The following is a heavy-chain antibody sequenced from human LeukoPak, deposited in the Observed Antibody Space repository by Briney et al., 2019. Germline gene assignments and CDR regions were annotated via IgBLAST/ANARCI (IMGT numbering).Heavy chain of an antibody. V-gene: IGHV4-39*01. D-gene: IGHD2-2*01. CDR2: IYYSGST. Sequence: SETLSLTCTVSGGSISSSRNYWGWIRQPPGKGLEWIGSIYYSGSTYYNPSLKSRVTISVDTSKNQFSLKLSSVTAADTAVYYCTRRCSSTSCIEYWGQGALVTVPS. CDR3: TRRCSSTSCIEY. J-gene: IGHJ4*02. CDR1: GGSISSSRNY.